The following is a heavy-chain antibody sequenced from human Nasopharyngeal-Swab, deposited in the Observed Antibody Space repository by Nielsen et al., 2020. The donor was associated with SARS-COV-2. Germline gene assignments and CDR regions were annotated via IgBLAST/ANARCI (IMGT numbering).Heavy chain of an antibody. J-gene: IGHJ4*02. CDR3: ARNPTARTVTHYFDY. CDR1: GYTFTSSG. Sequence: ASVKVSCKTSGYTFTSSGIDWVRQAPGQGLEWMGWIGTYNGNTHYEQKFRGRVSMTTDTSTNTAYMELRSLTSDDTAVYYCARNPTARTVTHYFDYWGQGALVTVSS. D-gene: IGHD2-8*02. CDR2: IGTYNGNT. V-gene: IGHV1-18*04.